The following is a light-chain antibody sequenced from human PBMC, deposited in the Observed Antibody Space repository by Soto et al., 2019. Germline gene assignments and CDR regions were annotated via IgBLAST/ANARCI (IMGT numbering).Light chain of an antibody. CDR2: GAS. CDR1: QSISSS. Sequence: EIVMTQSPAILSVSPGERATLSCSASQSISSSLGWYQQKPGQAPRLLIYGASTRATGIPARFSGSGSGTEFTLTICSLQSEDFAVYYCHHYDNWRTWTFGQGTRVEIK. CDR3: HHYDNWRTWT. J-gene: IGKJ1*01. V-gene: IGKV3-15*01.